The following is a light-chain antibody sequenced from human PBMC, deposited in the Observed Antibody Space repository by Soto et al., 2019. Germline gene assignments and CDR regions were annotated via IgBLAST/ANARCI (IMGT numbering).Light chain of an antibody. CDR1: QSVSNN. CDR3: QQYNNWWT. CDR2: GAS. Sequence: DIVMTQSPATLSVSPGDRVTLSCRASQSVSNNLAWYQKKPGQAPRLLIYGASITATGIPARFSGSASGTEFTLTSSILQSEDFAVYYCQQYNNWWTFGQGTKVDIK. V-gene: IGKV3D-15*03. J-gene: IGKJ1*01.